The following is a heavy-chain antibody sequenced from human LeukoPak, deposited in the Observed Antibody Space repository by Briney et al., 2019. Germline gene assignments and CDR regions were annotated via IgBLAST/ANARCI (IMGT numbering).Heavy chain of an antibody. CDR3: ARDSSVYGGGFDY. V-gene: IGHV4-39*07. CDR2: IYYSGST. CDR1: GGSISSSSYY. Sequence: PSETLSLTCTVSGGSISSSSYYWGWIRQPPGKGLEWIGSIYYSGSTYYNPSLKSRVTISVDTSKNQFSLKLSSVTAADTAVYYCARDSSVYGGGFDYWGQGTLVTVSS. J-gene: IGHJ4*02. D-gene: IGHD3-16*01.